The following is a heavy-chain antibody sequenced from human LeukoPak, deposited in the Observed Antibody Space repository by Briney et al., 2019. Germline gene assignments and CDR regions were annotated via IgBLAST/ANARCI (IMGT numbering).Heavy chain of an antibody. CDR1: GGSISSSSYY. Sequence: SETLSLTCTVSGGSISSSSYYWGWIRQPPGKGLEWIGSIYYSGSTYYNPSLKSRVTISVDTSKNQFSLKLSSVTAADTAVYYCAREKYYYDSSGYRDYMDVWGKGTTVTVSS. CDR2: IYYSGST. D-gene: IGHD3-22*01. CDR3: AREKYYYDSSGYRDYMDV. J-gene: IGHJ6*03. V-gene: IGHV4-39*07.